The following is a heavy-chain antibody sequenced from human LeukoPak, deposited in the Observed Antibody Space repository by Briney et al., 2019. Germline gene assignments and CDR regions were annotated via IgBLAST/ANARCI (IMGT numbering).Heavy chain of an antibody. CDR3: VRDVQGRKETAVGDY. CDR2: IWFDGTTK. D-gene: IGHD6-19*01. Sequence: GGPRRLSCAASGFAFSRYAMHWVRQAPGKGLEWVAVIWFDGTTKDYGDSVKGRFAISRDNSENKVYLQMNTLRVDDTAVYYCVRDVQGRKETAVGDYWGQGTRVTVSS. CDR1: GFAFSRYA. J-gene: IGHJ4*02. V-gene: IGHV3-33*01.